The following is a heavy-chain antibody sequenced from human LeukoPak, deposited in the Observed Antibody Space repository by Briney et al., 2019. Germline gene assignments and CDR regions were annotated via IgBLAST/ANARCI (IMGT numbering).Heavy chain of an antibody. CDR1: GFAFSTYG. V-gene: IGHV3-30*03. D-gene: IGHD3-10*01. CDR2: MSYGGDI. J-gene: IGHJ3*02. Sequence: GGSLRLSCIASGFAFSTYGMHWVRQAPGKGLEWVAIMSYGGDIQYTDSVKGRFTISRDNARDSMYLQMNSLRAEDTAMYYCGRVGGRSVSAKGDAFDIWGQGTMVTVSS. CDR3: GRVGGRSVSAKGDAFDI.